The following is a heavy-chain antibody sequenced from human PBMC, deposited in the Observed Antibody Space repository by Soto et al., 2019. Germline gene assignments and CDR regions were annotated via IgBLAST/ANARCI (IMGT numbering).Heavy chain of an antibody. D-gene: IGHD1-1*01. CDR1: GFTISRNY. CDR2: IRSAGAT. V-gene: IGHV3-66*01. CDR3: ATDLTGNNWYGTAFDI. Sequence: EVQLVESGGGLVQPGGSLRLSCAASGFTISRNYITWVRQAPGKGLEWVSVIRSAGATYFADSVRGRFAISRDTSKNTVFLQMNSLRGDDTAVYYCATDLTGNNWYGTAFDIWGQGTMVAVSP. J-gene: IGHJ3*02.